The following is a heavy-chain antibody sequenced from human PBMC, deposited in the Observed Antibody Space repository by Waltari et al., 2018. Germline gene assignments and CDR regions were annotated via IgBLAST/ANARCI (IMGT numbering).Heavy chain of an antibody. CDR1: GFSFRGYG. CDR2: IWYDGSNE. D-gene: IGHD6-13*01. V-gene: IGHV3-33*01. CDR3: AACGSSSWYWGDY. Sequence: QVQLVESGGGVVQPGRSLRLSCAASGFSFRGYGMQWVRQAPGKGLEWWAVIWYDGSNEYYADSVRGRFTISRDNSKNTLYLQMNSLRAEDTAVYYCAACGSSSWYWGDYWGQGTLVTVSS. J-gene: IGHJ4*02.